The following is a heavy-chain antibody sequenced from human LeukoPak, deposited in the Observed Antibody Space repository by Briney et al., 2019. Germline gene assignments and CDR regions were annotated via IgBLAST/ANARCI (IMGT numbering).Heavy chain of an antibody. Sequence: ASVKVSCKASGYMFANYGITWVRQAPGQGLEWVGWIRVDNGHTNHAQNFQGRVTMTTDTSTSTAYMELRSLRSDDTAVYYCARDWEYSSSGGLCFDYWGQGTLVTVSS. CDR3: ARDWEYSSSGGLCFDY. D-gene: IGHD6-13*01. CDR1: GYMFANYG. CDR2: IRVDNGHT. V-gene: IGHV1-18*01. J-gene: IGHJ4*02.